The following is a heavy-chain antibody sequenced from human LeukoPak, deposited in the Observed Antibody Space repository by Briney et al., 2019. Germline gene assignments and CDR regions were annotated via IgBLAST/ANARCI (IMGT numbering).Heavy chain of an antibody. Sequence: GGSLRLSCAASGFTFISYAMSWVRQAIGKGLEWVSSISGSGTSTYYADSVKGRFTISRDNSKNTLFLQMNSLRAEDTAVYYCTKRPVVVITTPYFDYWGQGTLVTVSS. CDR2: ISGSGTST. J-gene: IGHJ4*02. CDR3: TKRPVVVITTPYFDY. D-gene: IGHD3-22*01. V-gene: IGHV3-23*01. CDR1: GFTFISYA.